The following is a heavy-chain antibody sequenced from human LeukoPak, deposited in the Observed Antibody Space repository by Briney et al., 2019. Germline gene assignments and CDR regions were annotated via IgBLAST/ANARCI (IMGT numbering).Heavy chain of an antibody. D-gene: IGHD1-26*01. J-gene: IGHJ4*02. CDR1: GFTFSSYS. CDR3: AKGRTLVGGTTRSYDY. CDR2: ISGSGGDT. V-gene: IGHV3-23*01. Sequence: GGTLRLSCAASGFTFSSYSMSWVRQAPGKGLEWVSVISGSGGDTFYADSVKGRFTISRDNSKNTLYLQMNSLRVEDTAVYYCAKGRTLVGGTTRSYDYWGQGTLVTVSS.